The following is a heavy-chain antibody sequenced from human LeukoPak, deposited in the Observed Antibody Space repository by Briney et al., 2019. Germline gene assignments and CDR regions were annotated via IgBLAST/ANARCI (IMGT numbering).Heavy chain of an antibody. J-gene: IGHJ1*01. CDR2: INHSGST. CDR1: GGSFSGYY. Sequence: PSEILSLTCAVYGGSFSGYYWSWIRQPPGKGLEWIGEINHSGSTNYNPSLKSRVTISVDTSKNQFSLKLSSVTAADTAVYYCARRSSWTNYEYFQHWGQGTLVTVSS. D-gene: IGHD6-13*01. CDR3: ARRSSWTNYEYFQH. V-gene: IGHV4-34*01.